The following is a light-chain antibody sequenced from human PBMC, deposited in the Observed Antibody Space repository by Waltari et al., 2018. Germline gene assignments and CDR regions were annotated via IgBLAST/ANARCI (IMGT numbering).Light chain of an antibody. J-gene: IGLJ1*01. CDR1: SNDVGGYGY. Sequence: QSALPQPAFVSGSPGQSITISCTGTSNDVGGYGYVSWYQQYPGKAPQLVIYEGSYRASGISTRFSGSKSGNTASLTISGLQAEDEADYYCSSHTSTVPHVFGTGTRVTVV. CDR2: EGS. V-gene: IGLV2-14*01. CDR3: SSHTSTVPHV.